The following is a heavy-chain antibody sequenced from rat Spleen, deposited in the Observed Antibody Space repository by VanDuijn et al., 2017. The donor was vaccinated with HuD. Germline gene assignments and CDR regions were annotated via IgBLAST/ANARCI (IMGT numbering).Heavy chain of an antibody. Sequence: EVKLVESGGGLVQPGRSLRLSCAASGFNFNDHWMGCVRQAPGKGLEWIGEINKDSSTVKYSPSLKEKFTISRDNAQNTLFLQMSKLGSEDTAIYYWARERGGVDYWGQGVMVTVSS. CDR1: GFNFNDHW. CDR2: INKDSSTV. V-gene: IGHV4-2*01. D-gene: IGHD4-1*01. J-gene: IGHJ2*01. CDR3: ARERGGVDY.